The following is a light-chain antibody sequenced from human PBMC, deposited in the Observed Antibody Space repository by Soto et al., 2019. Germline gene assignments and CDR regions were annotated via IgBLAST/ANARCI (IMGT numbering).Light chain of an antibody. CDR1: QSVAGN. CDR2: GVS. Sequence: EIVMTQSPATLSVSPGETATLSCRASQSVAGNLAWYQQKPGQPPRLLIYGVSTRATGVPARFSGSGSETDFSLTITSLEPEDFAVYYCKQRSNWPFTFGPGTKVDIK. V-gene: IGKV3-15*01. J-gene: IGKJ3*01. CDR3: KQRSNWPFT.